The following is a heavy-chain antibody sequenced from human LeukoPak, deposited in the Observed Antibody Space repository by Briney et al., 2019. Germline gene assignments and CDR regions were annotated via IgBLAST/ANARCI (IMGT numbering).Heavy chain of an antibody. CDR3: ARVDIAAAGTTDYYYMDV. V-gene: IGHV4-30-4*08. CDR2: VYYSGST. Sequence: SQTLSLTCTVSGGSISSGDYYWSWIRQPPGKCLEWIGYVYYSGSTYYNPSLKSRVTISVDTSKNQFSLKLSSVTAADTAVYYCARVDIAAAGTTDYYYMDVWGKGTTVTVSS. J-gene: IGHJ6*03. D-gene: IGHD6-13*01. CDR1: GGSISSGDYY.